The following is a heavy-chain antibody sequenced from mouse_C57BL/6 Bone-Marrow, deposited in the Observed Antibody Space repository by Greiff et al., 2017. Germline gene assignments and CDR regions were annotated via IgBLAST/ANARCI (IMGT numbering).Heavy chain of an antibody. CDR1: GYTFTDYY. V-gene: IGHV1-26*01. Sequence: VQLQQSGPELVKPGASVKISCKASGYTFTDYYMNWVKQSHGKSLEWIGDINPNNGGTSYNQKFKGKATLTVDKSSSTAYMELRSLPSEDSAVYYCAGGLRRGAWFAYWGQGTLVTVSA. CDR2: INPNNGGT. D-gene: IGHD2-4*01. CDR3: AGGLRRGAWFAY. J-gene: IGHJ3*01.